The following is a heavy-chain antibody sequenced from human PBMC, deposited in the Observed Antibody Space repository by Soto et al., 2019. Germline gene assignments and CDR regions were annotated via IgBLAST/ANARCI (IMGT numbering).Heavy chain of an antibody. CDR3: AKDRWGRHYALEV. Sequence: CLRLXCASCGLTFISYDMHFVVHAPGKGLEWLSVISYDGSNKYYEDSVKGRFTISRENSKSTLYLQMNRLRAEDTAVYYCAKDRWGRHYALEVWGQGPTVTVYS. J-gene: IGHJ6*01. V-gene: IGHV3-30*18. CDR1: GLTFISYD. CDR2: ISYDGSNK. D-gene: IGHD1-26*01.